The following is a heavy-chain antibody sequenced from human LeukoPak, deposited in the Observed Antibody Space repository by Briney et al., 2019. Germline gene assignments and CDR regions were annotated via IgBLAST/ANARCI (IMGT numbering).Heavy chain of an antibody. D-gene: IGHD3-3*01. Sequence: SETLSLTCTVSGGSISSYYWSWIRQPPGEGLEWIGYIYTSGSANYNPSLKSRVTISVDTSKNQFSLKLSSVTAADTAVYYCARYDSNYYYYMDVWGKGTTVTVSS. CDR3: ARYDSNYYYYMDV. CDR2: IYTSGSA. V-gene: IGHV4-4*09. CDR1: GGSISSYY. J-gene: IGHJ6*03.